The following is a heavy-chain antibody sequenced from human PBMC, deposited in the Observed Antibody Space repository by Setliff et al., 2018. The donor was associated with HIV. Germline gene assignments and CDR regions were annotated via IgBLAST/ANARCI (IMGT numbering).Heavy chain of an antibody. CDR1: DSGTYY. V-gene: IGHV4-4*07. Sequence: PSETLSLTCTVSDSGTYYWSWIRQLAGKGLAWIGRVSSRGDTNYNPSLKSRVTMSVDTSKNRFSLKLTSVTASDTAVYYCARAAAGNTGPFDLWGQGSPVTVSS. J-gene: IGHJ4*02. D-gene: IGHD4-17*01. CDR3: ARAAAGNTGPFDL. CDR2: VSSRGDT.